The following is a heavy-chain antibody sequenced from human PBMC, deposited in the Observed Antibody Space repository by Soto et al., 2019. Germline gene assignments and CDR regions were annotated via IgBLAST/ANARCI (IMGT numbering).Heavy chain of an antibody. CDR2: VNPNGGGT. J-gene: IGHJ4*02. Sequence: QVQLVQSGAEVKKPGASVRVSCKASGYNFTSYYMHWVRQAPGQGLEWMGIVNPNGGGTSYAQKFQGSGTMTRDTSTSTVYMELTGLRSEDTAVYYCARGGEWLQLDYWGQGTLVTVSS. CDR3: ARGGEWLQLDY. CDR1: GYNFTSYY. D-gene: IGHD5-12*01. V-gene: IGHV1-46*01.